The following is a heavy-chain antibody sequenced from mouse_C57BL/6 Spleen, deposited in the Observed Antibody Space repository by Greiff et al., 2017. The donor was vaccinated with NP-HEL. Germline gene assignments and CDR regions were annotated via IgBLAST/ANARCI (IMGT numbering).Heavy chain of an antibody. D-gene: IGHD1-1*02. V-gene: IGHV1-69*01. CDR2: IDPSDSYT. J-gene: IGHJ4*01. CDR1: GYTFTSYW. CDR3: ARGGNDAMDY. Sequence: VQLQQSGAELVMPGASVKLSCKASGYTFTSYWMHWVKQRPGPGLEWIGEIDPSDSYTNYNHKFKGKSTLTVDKSSSTAYMQLSSLTSEDSAVYYCARGGNDAMDYWGQGTSVTVSS.